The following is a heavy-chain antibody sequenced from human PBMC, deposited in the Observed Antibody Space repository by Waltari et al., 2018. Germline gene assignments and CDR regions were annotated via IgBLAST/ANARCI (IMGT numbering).Heavy chain of an antibody. CDR2: MNPNSGNT. J-gene: IGHJ4*02. D-gene: IGHD1-26*01. CDR3: ASSLSGSYSPHFDY. V-gene: IGHV1-8*01. CDR1: GYTFTSYD. Sequence: QVQLVQSGAEVKKPGASVKVSCKASGYTFTSYDINWVRQATGQGLEWMGWMNPNSGNTGYAQKFQGRVTMTRNTSISTAYMELSSLRSEDTAVYYCASSLSGSYSPHFDYWGQGTLVTVSS.